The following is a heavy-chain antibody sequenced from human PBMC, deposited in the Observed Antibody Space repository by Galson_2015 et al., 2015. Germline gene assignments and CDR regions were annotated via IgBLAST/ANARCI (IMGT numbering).Heavy chain of an antibody. D-gene: IGHD3-10*01. V-gene: IGHV4-34*01. CDR2: INHSGST. Sequence: LTCAVYGGSFSGYYWSWIRQPPGKGLEWIGEINHSGSTNYNPSLKSRVTISVDTSKNQFSLKLSSVTAADTAVYYCARRVRLLWFREGRNWFDPWGQGTLVTVSS. CDR3: ARRVRLLWFREGRNWFDP. CDR1: GGSFSGYY. J-gene: IGHJ5*02.